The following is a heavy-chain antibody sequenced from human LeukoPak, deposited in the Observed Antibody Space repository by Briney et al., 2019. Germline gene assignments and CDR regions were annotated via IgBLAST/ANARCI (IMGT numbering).Heavy chain of an antibody. CDR2: IYYSGST. V-gene: IGHV4-39*01. J-gene: IGHJ6*03. CDR1: GGSISSNSFY. Sequence: PSETLSLTCSVSGGSISSNSFYWDWIRQPPGKGLEWIVSIYYSGSTFYSSSLESRVSLSVDMSKNQFSLKLTSVTAADTAVYYCARQGADYFYYYVDVWGEGTTVAVSS. CDR3: ARQGADYFYYYVDV. D-gene: IGHD3-16*01.